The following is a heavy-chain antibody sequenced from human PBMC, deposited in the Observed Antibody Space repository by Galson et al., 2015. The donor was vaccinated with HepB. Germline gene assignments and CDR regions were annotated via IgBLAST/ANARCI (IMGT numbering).Heavy chain of an antibody. CDR2: IIPILGIA. CDR1: GGTFSSYA. D-gene: IGHD3-22*01. J-gene: IGHJ4*02. Sequence: SVKVSCKASGGTFSSYAISWVRQAPGQGLEWMGRIIPILGIANYAQKFQGRVTITADKSTSTAYMELSSLRSEDTAVYYCARELLSGGYYDSSGYYPFDYWGRGTLVTVSS. CDR3: ARELLSGGYYDSSGYYPFDY. V-gene: IGHV1-69*04.